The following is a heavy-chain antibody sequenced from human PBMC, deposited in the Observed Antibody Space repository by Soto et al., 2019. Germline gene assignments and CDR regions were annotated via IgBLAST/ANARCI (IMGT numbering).Heavy chain of an antibody. J-gene: IGHJ3*02. D-gene: IGHD2-21*02. CDR3: ARFQYTVVTPFDM. Sequence: QVQLQESGPGLVEPSETLSLTCTVSGGSLTNYFWTWIRQPPGKGLEWLAYIRYSGKTGYNPSLKVRATISLDMSRNQFFLKVTSVTAADTAMYYCARFQYTVVTPFDMWGQGTMLIVSS. V-gene: IGHV4-59*01. CDR1: GGSLTNYF. CDR2: IRYSGKT.